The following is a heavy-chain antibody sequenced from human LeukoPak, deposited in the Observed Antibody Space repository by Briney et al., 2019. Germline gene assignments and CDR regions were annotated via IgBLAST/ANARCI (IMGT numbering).Heavy chain of an antibody. CDR1: GLTFSSHW. V-gene: IGHV3-23*01. Sequence: SGGSLRLSCAASGLTFSSHWMHRVRQAPGKGLEWVSAISGSGGSTYYADSVKGRFTISRDNSKNTLYLQMNSLRAEDTAVYYCAKDDYYDSSGPLDYWGQGTLVTVSS. J-gene: IGHJ4*02. CDR2: ISGSGGST. CDR3: AKDDYYDSSGPLDY. D-gene: IGHD3-22*01.